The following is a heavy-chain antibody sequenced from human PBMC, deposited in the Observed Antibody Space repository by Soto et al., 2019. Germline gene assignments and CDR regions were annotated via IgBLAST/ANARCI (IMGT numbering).Heavy chain of an antibody. CDR1: GYMFPSYG. V-gene: IGHV1-18*04. J-gene: IGHJ4*02. D-gene: IGHD1-1*01. Sequence: ASVKVSCKTSGYMFPSYGISWVRQAPGQGLEWMGWISTYNGKTKYAQGLQGRVTMTTDTATTTAYMELRSPRSDDTAVYYCARSTTVGTPPSDHWGQGTLVTVSS. CDR2: ISTYNGKT. CDR3: ARSTTVGTPPSDH.